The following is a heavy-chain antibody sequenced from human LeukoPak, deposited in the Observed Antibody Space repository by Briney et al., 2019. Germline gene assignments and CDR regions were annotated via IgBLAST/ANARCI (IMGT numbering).Heavy chain of an antibody. CDR3: ARDGYSSGWFLDY. CDR1: GYTFTSYG. Sequence: ASVTVSCKASGYTFTSYGISWVRQAPGQGLEWMGWISAYNGNTNYAKKLQGRVTMTTCTSTSTAYLELRSLRSGETAMYYCARDGYSSGWFLDYWGQGYLVTVSS. D-gene: IGHD6-19*01. V-gene: IGHV1-18*01. J-gene: IGHJ4*02. CDR2: ISAYNGNT.